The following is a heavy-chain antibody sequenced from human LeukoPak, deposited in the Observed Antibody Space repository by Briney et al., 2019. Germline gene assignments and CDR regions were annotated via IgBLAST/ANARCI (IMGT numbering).Heavy chain of an antibody. V-gene: IGHV1-18*01. CDR2: SSAYNGNT. J-gene: IGHJ6*02. CDR3: ALLPRKAVGGGGGGYGMDV. CDR1: GYTFSIYG. D-gene: IGHD6-19*01. Sequence: ASVKVSYKASGYTFSIYGISWVRQAPGQGLEWMGWSSAYNGNTNYAQNLQGRVTMTTDTSTTTAYMELRSLRSDDTAVYYWALLPRKAVGGGGGGYGMDVWGQGTTVTVSS.